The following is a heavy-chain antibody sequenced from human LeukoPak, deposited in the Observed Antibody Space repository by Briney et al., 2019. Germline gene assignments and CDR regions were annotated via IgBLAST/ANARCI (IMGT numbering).Heavy chain of an antibody. CDR3: ARGDDYGVPLTE. V-gene: IGHV4-59*01. CDR1: GGSISSYY. J-gene: IGHJ4*02. D-gene: IGHD4-17*01. Sequence: SETLSLTCNVSGGSISSYYWSWIRQPPGKGLEWIGYIYYNRNTKYNPSLKSRVAISIDTSKKQFSLKLNSVTAADTAVYFCARGDDYGVPLTEWGQGTLVTVSS. CDR2: IYYNRNT.